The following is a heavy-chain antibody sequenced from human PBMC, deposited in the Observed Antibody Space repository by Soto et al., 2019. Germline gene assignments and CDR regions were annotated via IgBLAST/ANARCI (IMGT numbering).Heavy chain of an antibody. CDR2: IYSSGST. V-gene: IGHV4-59*01. CDR3: PRGDSSRWRPHFDY. D-gene: IGHD6-13*01. J-gene: IGHJ4*02. CDR1: GGSIRSYY. Sequence: QVQLQESGPGLVKPSETLSLTCTVSGGSIRSYYWSWIRQPPGKGLEWIGYIYSSGSTNYNPSLTSRVTMSVDTSTNQFSLKVSSVTAADTAVYYCPRGDSSRWRPHFDYWGQGTLVTVSS.